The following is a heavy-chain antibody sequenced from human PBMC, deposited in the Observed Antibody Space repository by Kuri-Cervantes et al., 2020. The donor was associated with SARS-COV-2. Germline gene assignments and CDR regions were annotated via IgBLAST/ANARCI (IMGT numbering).Heavy chain of an antibody. CDR2: INPSGGSS. D-gene: IGHD2-2*01. CDR3: AREDIVVVPPYYDDAFDI. Sequence: ASVKVSCKASGYTFTSYYMHWVRQAPGQGLEWMGIINPSGGSSSYAQKFQGRVTMTRDTSTSTVYVELSSLRSEDTAVYYCAREDIVVVPPYYDDAFDIWGQGTMVTVSS. V-gene: IGHV1-46*01. CDR1: GYTFTSYY. J-gene: IGHJ3*02.